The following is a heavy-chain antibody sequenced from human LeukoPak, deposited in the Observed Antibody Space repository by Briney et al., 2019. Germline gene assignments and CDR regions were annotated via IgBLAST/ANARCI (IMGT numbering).Heavy chain of an antibody. CDR2: IYYSGST. V-gene: IGHV4-31*03. Sequence: SQTPSLTCTVSGGSISSGGYYWSWIRQHPGKGLEWIGYIYYSGSTYYNPSLKSRVTISVDTSKNQFSLKLSSVTAADTAVYYCASNSVAGKVLVFDYWGQGTLVTASS. CDR3: ASNSVAGKVLVFDY. J-gene: IGHJ4*02. CDR1: GGSISSGGYY. D-gene: IGHD6-19*01.